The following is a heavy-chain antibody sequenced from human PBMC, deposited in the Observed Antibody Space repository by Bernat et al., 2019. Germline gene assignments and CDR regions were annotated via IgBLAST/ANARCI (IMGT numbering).Heavy chain of an antibody. Sequence: EVQLLESGGGLVQPGGSLRLFCTASGFTFSTYAMTWVRQAPGKGLEWVSTITDRGGGPYYADSVKCRFTISRDNSKSTLYLQMNSLRAEDTALYYCAKGLARSWPGSDCWGQGTLVTVSS. D-gene: IGHD6-13*01. J-gene: IGHJ4*02. CDR2: ITDRGGGP. CDR1: GFTFSTYA. V-gene: IGHV3-23*01. CDR3: AKGLARSWPGSDC.